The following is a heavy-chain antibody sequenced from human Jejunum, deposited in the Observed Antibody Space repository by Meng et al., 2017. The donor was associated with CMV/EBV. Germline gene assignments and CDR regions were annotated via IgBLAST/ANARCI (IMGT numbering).Heavy chain of an antibody. CDR1: GFTFNYE. V-gene: IGHV3-48*03. CDR2: ISSSDVI. J-gene: IGHJ4*02. CDR3: ARQNYDYWSDYSVFFDL. D-gene: IGHD3-3*01. Sequence: GFTFNYEMNWVRQAPGKGLEWISYISSSDVICYADSVKGRFTISRDNAQNSLFLHMNNLRAEDTAVYFCARQNYDYWSDYSVFFDLWGQGTLVTVSS.